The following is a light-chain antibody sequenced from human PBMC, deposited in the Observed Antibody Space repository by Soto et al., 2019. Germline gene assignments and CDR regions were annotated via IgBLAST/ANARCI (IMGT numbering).Light chain of an antibody. J-gene: IGKJ1*01. CDR2: GAS. CDR3: QQYSNWPRT. CDR1: QSVSNN. Sequence: EIVMTQSPATLSVSPGERGTLSCRASQSVSNNLAWYQQKPGQTPRLLIYGASTRATGIPARFSGFGSGTVFTLAISSLQSEDFAIYYCQQYSNWPRTFGQGTKVDIK. V-gene: IGKV3-15*01.